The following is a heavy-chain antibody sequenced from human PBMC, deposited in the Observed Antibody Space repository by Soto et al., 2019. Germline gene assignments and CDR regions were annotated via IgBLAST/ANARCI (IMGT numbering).Heavy chain of an antibody. Sequence: ASVKVSCKASGYTFTSYAMNWVRQAPGQGLEWMGWINTNTGNPTYAQGFTGRFVFSLDTSVSTAYLQICSLKAEDTAVYYCVKDLGNPTGYYYYYAMDVWGQGTAVTVSS. V-gene: IGHV7-4-1*01. J-gene: IGHJ6*02. CDR3: VKDLGNPTGYYYYYAMDV. CDR1: GYTFTSYA. D-gene: IGHD1-1*01. CDR2: INTNTGNP.